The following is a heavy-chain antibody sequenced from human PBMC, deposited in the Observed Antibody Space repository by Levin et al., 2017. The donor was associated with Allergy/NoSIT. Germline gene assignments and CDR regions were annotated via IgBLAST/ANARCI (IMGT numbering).Heavy chain of an antibody. J-gene: IGHJ5*02. CDR1: GGSISSSSYY. D-gene: IGHD1-26*01. Sequence: PSETLSLTCTVSGGSISSSSYYWGWIRQPPGKGLEWIGSIYYSGSTYYNPSLKSRVTISVDTSKNQFSLKLSSVTAADTAVYYCARILYGGSYLRGINWFDPWGQGTLVTVSS. CDR2: IYYSGST. V-gene: IGHV4-39*01. CDR3: ARILYGGSYLRGINWFDP.